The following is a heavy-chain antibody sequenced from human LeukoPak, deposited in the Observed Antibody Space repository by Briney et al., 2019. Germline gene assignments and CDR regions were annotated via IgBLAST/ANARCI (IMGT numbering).Heavy chain of an antibody. CDR1: GGSFSGYY. V-gene: IGHV4-34*01. D-gene: IGHD3-22*01. Sequence: SETLSLTCAVYGGSFSGYYWTWIRQPPGKGLEWIGEINHSGSTNYNPSLKSRITISIDTSKNQFSLKLSPVTAADTAVYYCARVREAEYYDSTSSDYWGQGTLVTVSS. J-gene: IGHJ4*02. CDR2: INHSGST. CDR3: ARVREAEYYDSTSSDY.